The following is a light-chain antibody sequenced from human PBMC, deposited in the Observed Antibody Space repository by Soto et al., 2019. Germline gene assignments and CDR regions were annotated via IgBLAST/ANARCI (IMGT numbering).Light chain of an antibody. CDR2: GAS. J-gene: IGKJ4*01. CDR3: QQYHNWPVT. CDR1: QNVYNK. V-gene: IGKV3-15*01. Sequence: EIVMTQSPATLCVSPGQRVTFSCRASQNVYNKLAWYQHKPGQAPRLLISGASTGATGVPPRFSGSGSGTDFTLTVNSLQSEDIAVYYCQQYHNWPVTFGGGTKVDIK.